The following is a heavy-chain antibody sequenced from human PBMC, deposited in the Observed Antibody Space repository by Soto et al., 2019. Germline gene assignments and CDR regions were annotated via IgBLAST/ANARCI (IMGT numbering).Heavy chain of an antibody. V-gene: IGHV3-23*01. J-gene: IGHJ3*01. CDR2: ISGSGGNT. CDR3: AKDIQQWPVLDAFDV. D-gene: IGHD6-19*01. CDR1: GFTFINYA. Sequence: PGGSLRLSCAASGFTFINYAMSWVRQAPGKGLEWVSSISGSGGNTYADSVKGRFTISRDNSKNTLYLQMNSLRAEDTAVYFCAKDIQQWPVLDAFDVWGQGTMVTVSS.